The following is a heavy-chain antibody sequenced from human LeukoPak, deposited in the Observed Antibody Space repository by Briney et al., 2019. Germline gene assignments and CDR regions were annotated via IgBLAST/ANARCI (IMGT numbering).Heavy chain of an antibody. CDR2: ISSSGSTI. CDR3: ARESSSWYLATRDFDY. Sequence: GGSLRLSCAASGFTFSSYEMNWVRQAPGKGLEWVSYISSSGSTIYYADSVKGRFTISRDNAKNSLYLQMNSLRAEDTAVYYCARESSSWYLATRDFDYWGQGTLVTVSS. V-gene: IGHV3-48*03. J-gene: IGHJ4*02. CDR1: GFTFSSYE. D-gene: IGHD6-13*01.